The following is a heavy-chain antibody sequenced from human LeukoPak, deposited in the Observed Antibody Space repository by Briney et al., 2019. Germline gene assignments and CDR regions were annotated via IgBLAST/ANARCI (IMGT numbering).Heavy chain of an antibody. CDR1: GGTFTSYA. V-gene: IGHV1-69*04. CDR3: ATEAIVVVTARDYWYFDL. D-gene: IGHD2-21*02. Sequence: WASVKVSCQASGGTFTSYAISWVRQAPGQGLEWMGRIIPILGIPSYAQKFQGRVTITADKSTTTAYMELSSLRSEDTAVYYCATEAIVVVTARDYWYFDLWGRGTLVTVSS. J-gene: IGHJ2*01. CDR2: IIPILGIP.